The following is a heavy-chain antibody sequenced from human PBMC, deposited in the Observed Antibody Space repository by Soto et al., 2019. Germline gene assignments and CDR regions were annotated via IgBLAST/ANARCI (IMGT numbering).Heavy chain of an antibody. D-gene: IGHD2-2*01. J-gene: IGHJ3*02. CDR3: ARLGQWPNYAHDAFDI. V-gene: IGHV5-51*01. CDR2: IYPGDSDT. CDR1: GYSFTSYW. Sequence: GESLKISCKGSGYSFTSYWIGWVRQMPGKGLEWMGIIYPGDSDTRYSPSFQGQVTISADKSISTAYLQWSSLKASDTAMYYCARLGQWPNYAHDAFDIWGQGTMVTVSS.